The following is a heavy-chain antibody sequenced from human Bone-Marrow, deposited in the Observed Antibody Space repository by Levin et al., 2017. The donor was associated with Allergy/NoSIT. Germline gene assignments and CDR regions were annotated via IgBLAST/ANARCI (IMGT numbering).Heavy chain of an antibody. CDR1: GFTVSSSY. V-gene: IGHV3-53*01. J-gene: IGHJ6*02. CDR2: IYSGGST. D-gene: IGHD5-12*01. Sequence: PGGSLRLSCAASGFTVSSSYVSWVRQAPGKGLEWVSVIYSGGSTYYADSVKGRFTISRDNSKNTLYLQMNSLRAEDTAVYYCARDPRGYNYPYGMDFWGQGTTVTVSS. CDR3: ARDPRGYNYPYGMDF.